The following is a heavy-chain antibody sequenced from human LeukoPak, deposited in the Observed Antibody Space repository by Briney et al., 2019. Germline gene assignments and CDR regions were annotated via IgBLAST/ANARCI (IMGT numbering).Heavy chain of an antibody. Sequence: PSETLSLTRTVSGGSISSYYWSWIRQPPGKGLEWIGYIYYSGSTNYNPSLKSRVTISVDTSKNQFSLKLSSVTAADTAVYYCARDRPPYSPDYYYGMDVWGQGTTVTVSS. J-gene: IGHJ6*02. CDR3: ARDRPPYSPDYYYGMDV. CDR1: GGSISSYY. V-gene: IGHV4-59*01. D-gene: IGHD6-13*01. CDR2: IYYSGST.